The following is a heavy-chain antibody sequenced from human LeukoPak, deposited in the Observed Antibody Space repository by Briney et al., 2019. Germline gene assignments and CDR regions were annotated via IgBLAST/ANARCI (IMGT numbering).Heavy chain of an antibody. CDR3: ARRRGVTATLNYFDY. CDR2: IYPGDPDT. CDR1: GYSFTKYW. V-gene: IGHV5-51*01. J-gene: IGHJ4*02. D-gene: IGHD2-21*02. Sequence: GESLKISCNGSGYSFTKYWIGWVRQMPGKGLEWMGIIYPGDPDTTYSPSFQGQVTISADKSISTAYLQWRILRASDTAIYYCARRRGVTATLNYFDYWGQGTLVTFSS.